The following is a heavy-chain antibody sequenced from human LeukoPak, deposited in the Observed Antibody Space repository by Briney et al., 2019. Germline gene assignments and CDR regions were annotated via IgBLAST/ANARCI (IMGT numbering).Heavy chain of an antibody. Sequence: PSETLSLTCTVSGGSISSYYWSWIRQPAGKGLEWIGRIYTSGSTNYNPSLKSRVTMSVDTSKNQFSPKLSSVTAADTAVYYCARDNTVTTRLNWFDPWGQGTLVTVSS. V-gene: IGHV4-4*07. CDR3: ARDNTVTTRLNWFDP. J-gene: IGHJ5*02. CDR1: GGSISSYY. D-gene: IGHD4-11*01. CDR2: IYTSGST.